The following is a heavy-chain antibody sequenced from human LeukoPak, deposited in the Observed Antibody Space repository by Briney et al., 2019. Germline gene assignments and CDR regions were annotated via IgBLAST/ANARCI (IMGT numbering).Heavy chain of an antibody. V-gene: IGHV3-23*01. J-gene: IGHJ4*02. CDR2: ISGSGGST. CDR3: AKVHGLLWFGELLSVYYFDY. CDR1: GFTFSSYA. D-gene: IGHD3-10*01. Sequence: GGSLGLSCAASGFTFSSYAMSWVRRAPGKGLEWVSAISGSGGSTYYADSVKGRFTISRDNSKNTLYLQMNSLRAEDTAVYYCAKVHGLLWFGELLSVYYFDYWGQGTLVTVSS.